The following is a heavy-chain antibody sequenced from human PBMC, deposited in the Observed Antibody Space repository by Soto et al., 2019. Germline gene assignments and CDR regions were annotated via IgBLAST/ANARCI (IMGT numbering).Heavy chain of an antibody. V-gene: IGHV1-2*02. Sequence: ASVKVSCKASGYTFTGYYIHWVRQAPGQRLEWMGYINPNSGGPNYAQKFQGRVTMTRDTSISTAYMELSRLRSDDTAVYFCARDYWSGDRYYYGMDVWGQGTTVTVS. D-gene: IGHD3-3*01. CDR2: INPNSGGP. CDR1: GYTFTGYY. J-gene: IGHJ6*02. CDR3: ARDYWSGDRYYYGMDV.